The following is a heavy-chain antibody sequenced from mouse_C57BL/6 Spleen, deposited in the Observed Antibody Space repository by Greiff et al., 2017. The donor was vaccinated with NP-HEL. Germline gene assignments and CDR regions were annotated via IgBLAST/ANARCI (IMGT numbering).Heavy chain of an antibody. V-gene: IGHV1-62-2*01. D-gene: IGHD4-1*01. CDR3: ARQNLGRGEFDD. J-gene: IGHJ1*03. CDR1: GYTFTGYT. CDR2: FYPAGGKI. Sequence: VQLLESGAELVKPGASVKLSCKASGYTFTGYTMHWVKQRSRQGLEWIGWFYPAGGKIKYNEKFKDKATLTVDKSSSTVYMELSRLTSEVSAVYLCARQNLGRGEFDDWGTGTTVTVSS.